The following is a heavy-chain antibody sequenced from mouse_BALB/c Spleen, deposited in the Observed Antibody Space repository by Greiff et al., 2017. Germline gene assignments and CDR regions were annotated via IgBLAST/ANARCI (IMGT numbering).Heavy chain of an antibody. J-gene: IGHJ4*01. CDR3: ARDYYGSRAMDY. CDR2: ISDGGSYT. V-gene: IGHV5-4*02. Sequence: EVNVVESGGGLVKPGGSLKLSCAASGFTFSDYYMYWVRQTPEKRLEWVATISDGGSYTYYPDSVKGRFTISRDNAKNNLYLQMSSLKSEDTAMYYCARDYYGSRAMDYWGQGTSVTVSS. CDR1: GFTFSDYY. D-gene: IGHD1-1*01.